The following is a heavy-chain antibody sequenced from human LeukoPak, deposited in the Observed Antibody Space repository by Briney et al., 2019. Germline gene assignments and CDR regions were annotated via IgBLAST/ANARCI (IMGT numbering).Heavy chain of an antibody. D-gene: IGHD5-12*01. J-gene: IGHJ4*02. CDR2: ISSSSSYI. V-gene: IGHV3-21*01. Sequence: GGSLRLSCAASGFTFSSYSMNWVRQAPGKGLEWVSSISSSSSYIYYADSVKGRFTISRDNAKNSLYLQMNSLRAEDTAVYYCAKSSSYSGYKGDFDYWGQGTLVTVSS. CDR1: GFTFSSYS. CDR3: AKSSSYSGYKGDFDY.